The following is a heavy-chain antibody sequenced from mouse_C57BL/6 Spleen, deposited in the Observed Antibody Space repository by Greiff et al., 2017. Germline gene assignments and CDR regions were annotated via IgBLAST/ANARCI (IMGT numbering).Heavy chain of an antibody. D-gene: IGHD2-3*01. Sequence: EVKLVESGGGLVQPKGSLQLSCAASGFTFNTYAMHWVRQAPGKGLELVARIRSKSSNYATYYADSVKDRFTISRDESQSMLYLQMNSLKTEDTVMYYCVREVYDGYYFDVWGKGTTVTVSA. V-gene: IGHV10-3*01. CDR2: IRSKSSNYAT. CDR1: GFTFNTYA. J-gene: IGHJ1*03. CDR3: VREVYDGYYFDV.